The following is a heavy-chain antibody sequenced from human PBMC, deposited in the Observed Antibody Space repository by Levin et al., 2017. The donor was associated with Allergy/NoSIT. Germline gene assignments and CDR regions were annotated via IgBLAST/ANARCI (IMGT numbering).Heavy chain of an antibody. CDR3: SKNLWGSYYESSVSSFFDY. J-gene: IGHJ4*02. Sequence: GGSLRLSCSASEFTFSSYAMSWVRQAPGKGLEWVSAVSGSGGSTYYADSVKGRFTISRDNSKNTLYLQMNSLRVEDTAVYYCSKNLWGSYYESSVSSFFDYWGQGTLVTVSS. V-gene: IGHV3-23*01. D-gene: IGHD3-22*01. CDR1: EFTFSSYA. CDR2: VSGSGGST.